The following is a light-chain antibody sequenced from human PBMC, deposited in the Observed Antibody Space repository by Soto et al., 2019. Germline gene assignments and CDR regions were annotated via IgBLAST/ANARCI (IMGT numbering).Light chain of an antibody. CDR3: SSYTSSSTLALYV. J-gene: IGLJ1*01. CDR1: SRDVGGYNY. CDR2: DVS. V-gene: IGLV2-14*01. Sequence: QSVLTQPASVSGSPGQSITISCTGTSRDVGGYNYVSWHQQHPGKAPKLMIYDVSNRPSGVSNRFSGSKSGNTASLTISGLQAEDEADYYCSSYTSSSTLALYVFGTGTKVTVL.